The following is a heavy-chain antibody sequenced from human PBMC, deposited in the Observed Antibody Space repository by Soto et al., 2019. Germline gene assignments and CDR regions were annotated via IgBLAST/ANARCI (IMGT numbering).Heavy chain of an antibody. CDR3: ARPQNDILTDSYTNYFGS. J-gene: IGHJ4*02. CDR2: ISAYNGNT. Sequence: QVQLVQSGAEVKKPGASVKVSCKASGYTFTNYGLTWVRQAPGQGPEWVGWISAYNGNTHYAQKLQGRVAMTTDTSTSTAYMELRSLSSDDTAVYYCARPQNDILTDSYTNYFGSWGQGTPVTVSS. D-gene: IGHD3-9*01. CDR1: GYTFTNYG. V-gene: IGHV1-18*01.